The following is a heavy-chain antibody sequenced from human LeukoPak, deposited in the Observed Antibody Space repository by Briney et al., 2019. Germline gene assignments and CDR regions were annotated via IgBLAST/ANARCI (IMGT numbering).Heavy chain of an antibody. CDR2: IFDSRSP. CDR3: ARHDENGYYFFDI. D-gene: IGHD5-24*01. J-gene: IGHJ4*02. CDR1: GGSIGTYH. V-gene: IGHV4-59*08. Sequence: SETLSLTCTVPGGSIGTYHWSSVRQPPGKGQGWVGYIFDSRSPNYRPALRSRVTISLDTSKNQPSLRLKSATAADTAIYYCARHDENGYYFFDIWGQGTLVTVSS.